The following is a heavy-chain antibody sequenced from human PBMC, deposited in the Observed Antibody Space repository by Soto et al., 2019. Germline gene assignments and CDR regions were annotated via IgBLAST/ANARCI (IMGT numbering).Heavy chain of an antibody. D-gene: IGHD3-22*01. J-gene: IGHJ3*02. CDR3: ARELLFYDSDGFSWDDAFDI. CDR2: IYQSGST. CDR1: GGSLSSSAYS. Sequence: QMHLQESGSGLVKPSQTLSLTCAVSGGSLSSSAYSWSWIRQPPGKGLEWIGFIYQSGSTYYNPSLKSRVTIYLDRPKNQFSLKLSSVTAADTAVYYCARELLFYDSDGFSWDDAFDIWGQGTMVTVSS. V-gene: IGHV4-30-2*01.